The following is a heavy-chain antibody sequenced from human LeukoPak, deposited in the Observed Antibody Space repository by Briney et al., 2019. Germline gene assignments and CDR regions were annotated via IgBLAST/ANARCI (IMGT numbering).Heavy chain of an antibody. CDR1: RFTLSTYW. Sequence: GGSLRLSCAASRFTLSTYWMSWVRQAPGKGLEWVAVISYDGSNKYYADSVKGRFTISRDNSKNTLYLQMNSLRAEDTAVYYCARDQNIGYWGQGTLVTVSS. CDR2: ISYDGSNK. J-gene: IGHJ4*02. CDR3: ARDQNIGY. V-gene: IGHV3-30*03.